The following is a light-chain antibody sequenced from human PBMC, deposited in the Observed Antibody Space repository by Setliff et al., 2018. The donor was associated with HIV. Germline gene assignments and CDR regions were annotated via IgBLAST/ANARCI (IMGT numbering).Light chain of an antibody. Sequence: QSALTQPASVSGSPGQSITISCTGASSDVGGYSFVSWYQQHPGKAPKLMIYDVSYRPSGVSDRFSGPKSGNTASLTISGLQAEDEADYYCSSYTSSTPLYVFGTGTKVTVL. J-gene: IGLJ1*01. CDR3: SSYTSSTPLYV. CDR1: SSDVGGYSF. CDR2: DVS. V-gene: IGLV2-14*03.